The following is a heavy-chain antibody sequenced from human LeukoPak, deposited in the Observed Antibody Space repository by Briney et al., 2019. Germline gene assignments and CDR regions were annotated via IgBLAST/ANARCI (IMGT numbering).Heavy chain of an antibody. V-gene: IGHV3-23*01. CDR1: GFTFTSYP. CDR3: AKDLFLFFGDT. D-gene: IGHD3/OR15-3a*01. Sequence: GGSLRLSCAASGFTFTSYPMNWVRQAPGKGLEWVATIASDGFMAYYADSLKGRFVISRDNSQQTIYLQMNSLRADDTAVYYCAKDLFLFFGDTRGQGALVTVSS. CDR2: IASDGFMA. J-gene: IGHJ5*02.